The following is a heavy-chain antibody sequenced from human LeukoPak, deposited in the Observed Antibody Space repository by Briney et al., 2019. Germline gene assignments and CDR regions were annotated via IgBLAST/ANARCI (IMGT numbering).Heavy chain of an antibody. CDR1: GFTFSSSA. V-gene: IGHV3-21*01. J-gene: IGHJ5*02. D-gene: IGHD3-3*01. CDR3: ARDALGSYYDFWSGYYTHNWFDP. Sequence: GGSLRLSCAASGFTFSSSAMNWVRQVPGKGLEWVSASGTAGDTYYADSVKGRFTISRDNAKNSLYLQMNSLRAEDTAVYYCARDALGSYYDFWSGYYTHNWFDPWGQGTLVTVSS. CDR2: SGTAGDT.